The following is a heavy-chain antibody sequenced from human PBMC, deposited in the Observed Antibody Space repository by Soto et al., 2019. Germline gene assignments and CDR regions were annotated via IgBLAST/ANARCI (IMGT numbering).Heavy chain of an antibody. Sequence: QVQLQQWGAGLLKPSETLSLTCAVYGGSFSGFYWNWIRQPPGKGLEWIGEINHSGSTNYNPSLKSRVTISVDTPKNQLSLKVRSVTAADTAVYYCARVTSAMDVWGQGTTVTVSS. CDR1: GGSFSGFY. CDR3: ARVTSAMDV. V-gene: IGHV4-34*01. J-gene: IGHJ6*02. CDR2: INHSGST.